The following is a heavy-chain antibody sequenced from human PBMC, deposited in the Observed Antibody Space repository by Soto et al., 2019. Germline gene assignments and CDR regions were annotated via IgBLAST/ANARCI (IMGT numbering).Heavy chain of an antibody. D-gene: IGHD3-10*01. J-gene: IGHJ5*02. CDR1: GYTFTNYG. CDR3: ARGVGSGSYYNQYNWFDP. V-gene: IGHV1-18*01. CDR2: INVYNGNT. Sequence: QVQLVQSGGEVKKPGASVKVSCKASGYTFTNYGISWVRQAPGQGLEWMGWINVYNGNTKYANKVQGRVTMTTDISTSTAYMELRSLRSDDTVVYYCARGVGSGSYYNQYNWFDPWGQGTLVTVSS.